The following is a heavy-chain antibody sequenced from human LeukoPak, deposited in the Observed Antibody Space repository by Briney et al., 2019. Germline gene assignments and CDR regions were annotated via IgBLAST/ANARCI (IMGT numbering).Heavy chain of an antibody. V-gene: IGHV3-30*01. D-gene: IGHD1-26*01. CDR1: GFTFSSYA. CDR2: ISYDGSNK. J-gene: IGHJ4*02. Sequence: GGSLRLSCAASGFTFSSYATHWVRQAPGKGLEWVAVISYDGSNKYYADSVKGRFTISRDNSKNTLYLQMNSLRAEDTAVYYCARLGTKWELVDYWGQGTLVTVSS. CDR3: ARLGTKWELVDY.